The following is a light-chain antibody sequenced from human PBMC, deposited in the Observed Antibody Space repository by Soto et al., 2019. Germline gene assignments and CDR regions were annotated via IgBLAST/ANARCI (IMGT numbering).Light chain of an antibody. CDR3: RSYTSSSTQV. V-gene: IGLV2-14*01. Sequence: QSALPQPASVSGSPGQSITISCTGTSSDVGGYNYVSWYQQHPGKAPKLMIYDVSNRPSGVSNRFAGSKSGNTASLTISGLQAEDEADYYCRSYTSSSTQVFGTGTKLTVL. CDR2: DVS. J-gene: IGLJ1*01. CDR1: SSDVGGYNY.